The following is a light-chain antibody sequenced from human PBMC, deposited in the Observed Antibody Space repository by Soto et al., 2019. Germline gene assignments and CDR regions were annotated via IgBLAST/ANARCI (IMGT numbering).Light chain of an antibody. CDR2: KTS. CDR1: QSISSW. CDR3: QQYNSFSIT. V-gene: IGKV1-5*03. J-gene: IGKJ5*01. Sequence: DIQMTQSPSTLSASVGDRVTITCRASQSISSWLAWYQQKLGRAPKLLIYKTSSLGSGVPSRFSGSGSGTEFTLTISSLQPDDFATYYCQQYNSFSITFGQGTRLEIK.